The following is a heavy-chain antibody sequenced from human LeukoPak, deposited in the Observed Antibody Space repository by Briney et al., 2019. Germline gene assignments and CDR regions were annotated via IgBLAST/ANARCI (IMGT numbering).Heavy chain of an antibody. J-gene: IGHJ4*02. D-gene: IGHD5-12*01. CDR2: ISAYNGNT. V-gene: IGHV1-18*01. CDR3: ARESAYSGYNLFDY. Sequence: ASVTVSCTASGYTFTSYGISWVRQAPGQGLEWMGWISAYNGNTNYAQKLQGRVTMTTDTSTSTSYMELRSLRSDDSAVYYCARESAYSGYNLFDYWGQGTLVTVSS. CDR1: GYTFTSYG.